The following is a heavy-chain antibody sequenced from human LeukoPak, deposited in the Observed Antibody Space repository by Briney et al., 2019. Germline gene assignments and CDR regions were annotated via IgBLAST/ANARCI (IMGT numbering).Heavy chain of an antibody. CDR1: GFTFNRFY. CDR2: ISSNGATT. V-gene: IGHV3-64*04. Sequence: PGGSLRLSCSASGFTFNRFYLHWVRQAPGKGLEFVSHISSNGATTYYVDSVKGRFTISRDNFKNMLYLEMNSLRAEDTAVYYCAKGAELEPTDYWGQGTLVTVS. CDR3: AKGAELEPTDY. D-gene: IGHD1-1*01. J-gene: IGHJ4*02.